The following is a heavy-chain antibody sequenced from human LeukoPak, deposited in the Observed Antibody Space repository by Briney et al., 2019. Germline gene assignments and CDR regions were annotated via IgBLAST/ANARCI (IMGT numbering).Heavy chain of an antibody. CDR1: GGTFSSYA. V-gene: IGHV1-69*06. J-gene: IGHJ6*03. Sequence: ASVKVSCKASGGTFSSYAISWVRQAPGQGLEWMGRIIPIFGTANYAQKFQGRVTITADKSTSTAYMELSSLRSEDTAVYYCARDTPVGGSHYYYYMDVWGKGTTVTVSS. D-gene: IGHD3-16*01. CDR2: IIPIFGTA. CDR3: ARDTPVGGSHYYYYMDV.